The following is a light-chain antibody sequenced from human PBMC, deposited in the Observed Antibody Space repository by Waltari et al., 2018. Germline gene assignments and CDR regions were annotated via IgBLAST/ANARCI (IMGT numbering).Light chain of an antibody. V-gene: IGKV1-39*01. CDR1: QSISSY. CDR2: AAS. CDR3: QQSYDTPQT. Sequence: DIQMTKSPSSLSASVGDRVTITCRASQSISSYLNWYQQKPGKAPKVLIFAASSLQSGVPSRFSGSGSGTDFTLTISSLQPEDFATYYCQQSYDTPQTFGQGTKLEIK. J-gene: IGKJ2*01.